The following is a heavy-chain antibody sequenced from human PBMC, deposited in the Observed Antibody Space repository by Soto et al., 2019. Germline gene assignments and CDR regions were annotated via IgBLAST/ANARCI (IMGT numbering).Heavy chain of an antibody. Sequence: QITLKESGPTLVKPTQTLTLTCTFSGFSLSTSGVGVGWIRQPPGKALEWLALIYWDDDKRYSPSLKRRLTITKDNSKNQVVLTMTNMDPVDTATYYCAHTRPPWGGMDVWGQGTTVTVSS. V-gene: IGHV2-5*02. CDR1: GFSLSTSGVG. J-gene: IGHJ6*02. CDR2: IYWDDDK. CDR3: AHTRPPWGGMDV. D-gene: IGHD6-6*01.